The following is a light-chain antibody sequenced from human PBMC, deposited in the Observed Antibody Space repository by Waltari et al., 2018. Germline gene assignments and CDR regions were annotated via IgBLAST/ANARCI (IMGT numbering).Light chain of an antibody. J-gene: IGLJ2*01. CDR3: AAWDDSLNGDVV. CDR2: SNN. CDR1: SSNIGSNT. V-gene: IGLV1-44*01. Sequence: QSVLTQPPSASGTPGQRVTISCSGSSSNIGSNTVNWYQQLPGTAPKLLIYSNNQRPSGGPARFSGSKSGTSASLAISGLQSEDEADYYCAAWDDSLNGDVVFGGGTKLTVL.